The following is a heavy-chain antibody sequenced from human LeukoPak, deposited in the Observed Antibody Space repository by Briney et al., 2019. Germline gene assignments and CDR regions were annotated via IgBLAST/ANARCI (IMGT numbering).Heavy chain of an antibody. Sequence: SETLSLTCTVSGGSISSGGYYWSWIRQHPGKGLEWIGYIYYSGSTYHNPSLKSRVTISVDRSKNQFSLKLSSVTAADTAVYYCARDRNGYLDYWGQGTLVTVSS. CDR1: GGSISSGGYY. J-gene: IGHJ4*02. CDR2: IYYSGST. D-gene: IGHD1-1*01. V-gene: IGHV4-31*03. CDR3: ARDRNGYLDY.